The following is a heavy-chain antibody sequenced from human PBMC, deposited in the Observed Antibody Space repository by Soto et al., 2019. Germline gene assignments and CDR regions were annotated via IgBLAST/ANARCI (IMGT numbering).Heavy chain of an antibody. CDR2: INPNSGGT. Sequence: ASVKVSCKASGYTFTGYYMHWVRQAPGQGLEWMGWINPNSGGTNYAQKFQGWVTMTRDTSISTAYLELSRLRSDDTAVYYCARDGRVRLRFLEWLLYDYYYGMDVWGQGTTVTVSS. V-gene: IGHV1-2*04. D-gene: IGHD3-3*01. CDR3: ARDGRVRLRFLEWLLYDYYYGMDV. CDR1: GYTFTGYY. J-gene: IGHJ6*02.